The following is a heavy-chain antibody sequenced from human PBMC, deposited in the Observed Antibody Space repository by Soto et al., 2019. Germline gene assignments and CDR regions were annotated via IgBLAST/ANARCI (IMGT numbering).Heavy chain of an antibody. CDR1: GYTFTGYY. Sequence: ASVKVSCKASGYTFTGYYMHWVRQAPGQGLEWMGWINPNSGGTNYAQKFQGWVTMTRDTSISTAYMELSRLRSDDTAVYYCARGSGAYSSSYYYYGMDVWGQGTTVTVSS. D-gene: IGHD6-6*01. J-gene: IGHJ6*02. CDR2: INPNSGGT. V-gene: IGHV1-2*04. CDR3: ARGSGAYSSSYYYYGMDV.